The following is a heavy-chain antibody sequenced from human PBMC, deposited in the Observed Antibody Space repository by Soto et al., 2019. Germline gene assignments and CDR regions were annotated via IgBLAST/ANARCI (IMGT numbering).Heavy chain of an antibody. J-gene: IGHJ4*02. CDR2: ISYDGSNK. CDR3: VKTRDSSGYYFDY. CDR1: GFTFSSYA. Sequence: GGSLRLSCAASGFTFSSYAMHWVRQAPGKGLEWVAVISYDGSNKYYADSVKGRFTISRDNSKNTLYLQMNSLRAEDTAVYYCVKTRDSSGYYFDYWGQGTLVTVSS. D-gene: IGHD3-22*01. V-gene: IGHV3-30-3*01.